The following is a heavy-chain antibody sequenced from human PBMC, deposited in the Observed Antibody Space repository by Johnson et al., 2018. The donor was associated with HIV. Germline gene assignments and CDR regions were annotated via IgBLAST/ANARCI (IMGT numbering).Heavy chain of an antibody. CDR1: GFTFTNAW. Sequence: MLLVESGGGLVKPGGSLRLSCAASGFTFTNAWMNWVRQAPGKGLECVGRLKRKTDGGTSDYAAPVKGRFTLSRDDSKNTLYLQMHSLKTEDTAVYYCTTDPIVAAGHDAFDIWGQGTMVTVSS. CDR3: TTDPIVAAGHDAFDI. J-gene: IGHJ3*02. V-gene: IGHV3-15*01. CDR2: LKRKTDGGTS. D-gene: IGHD6-13*01.